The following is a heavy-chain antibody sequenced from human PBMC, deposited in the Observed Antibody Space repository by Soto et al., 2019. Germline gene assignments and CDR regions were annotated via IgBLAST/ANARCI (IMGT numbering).Heavy chain of an antibody. J-gene: IGHJ4*02. V-gene: IGHV2-5*02. CDR1: GFSINTYGVG. CDR2: IYWDDDK. CDR3: ARARGSWGAYYFDY. Sequence: QITLKESGPTLVKPTQTLTLTCTVSGFSINTYGVGVGRIRQPPGKALEWLALIYWDDDKRYSPSLKRRLTNTKDASKNQVVLTMTNMDPVETVTSYCARARGSWGAYYFDYGGQGTLVTVSS. D-gene: IGHD3-16*01.